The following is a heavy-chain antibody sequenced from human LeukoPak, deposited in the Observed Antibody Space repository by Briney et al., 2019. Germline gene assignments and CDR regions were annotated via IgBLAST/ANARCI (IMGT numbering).Heavy chain of an antibody. D-gene: IGHD4-17*01. CDR2: IWYDGSNK. J-gene: IGHJ4*02. CDR1: GFTFSSYG. Sequence: GRSLRLSCAASGFTFSSYGMHWARQAPGKGLEWVAVIWYDGSNKYYANSVKGRFTISRDNSKNTLYLQMNNLRADDTAVYYCARDQAVTPLDYWGQGTLVTVSS. CDR3: ARDQAVTPLDY. V-gene: IGHV3-33*01.